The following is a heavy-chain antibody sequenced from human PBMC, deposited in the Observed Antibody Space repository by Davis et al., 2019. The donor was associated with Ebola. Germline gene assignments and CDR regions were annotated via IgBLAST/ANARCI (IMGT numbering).Heavy chain of an antibody. CDR1: GGSVSSGSYY. D-gene: IGHD1-1*01. CDR2: ISHHGIA. J-gene: IGHJ6*02. CDR3: ARGLFWSGLDV. V-gene: IGHV4-61*01. Sequence: MPSETLSLTCTVSGGSVSSGSYYWSWIRQSPGKGLEWMGEISHHGIASYNPSLKSRVSMSVDTSKKQFSLKVTSVTAADTAVYYCARGLFWSGLDVWGQGTTVTVSS.